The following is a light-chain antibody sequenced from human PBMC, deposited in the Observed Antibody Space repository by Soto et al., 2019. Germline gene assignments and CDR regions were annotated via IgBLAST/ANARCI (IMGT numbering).Light chain of an antibody. V-gene: IGKV1-39*01. CDR2: AAS. Sequence: DIQMTQSPFSLSASIGDRLTIACWTSRSISSYLNWYQQKPGKAPKLLIYAASSLQSGVPSRFSGSGSGTDFTLTISSLQREDFATYYCQQTYSTPWTFGQGTKVEIK. CDR1: RSISSY. J-gene: IGKJ1*01. CDR3: QQTYSTPWT.